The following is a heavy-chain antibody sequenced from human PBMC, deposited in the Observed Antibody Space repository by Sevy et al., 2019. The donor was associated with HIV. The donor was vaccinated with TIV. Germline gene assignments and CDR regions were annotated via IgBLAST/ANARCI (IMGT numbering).Heavy chain of an antibody. D-gene: IGHD3-16*01. CDR3: DADPPSGGQCNYHYGLAP. J-gene: IGHJ6*02. CDR2: ILDRGDQT. Sequence: GGSLRLSCTVSGFIFGDYDMHWVRQAPGKGLEWVSLILDRGDQTFYGESVKGRSTISRDNVKNTLYLQMSRLRHEDTPIYYRDADPPSGGQCNYHYGLAPWGQGPTVPAS. CDR1: GFIFGDYD. V-gene: IGHV3-30*03.